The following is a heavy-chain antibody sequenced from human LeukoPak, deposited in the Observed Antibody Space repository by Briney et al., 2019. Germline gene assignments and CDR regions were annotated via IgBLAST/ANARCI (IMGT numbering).Heavy chain of an antibody. J-gene: IGHJ4*02. Sequence: SVKVSCKASGGTFSSYAISWVRQAPGQGLEWMGRIIPILGIANYAQKFQGRVTITADKSTSTAYMELSRLRSDDTAVYYCARGREFEVKAPFFPFGYWGQGTLVTVSS. CDR2: IIPILGIA. CDR3: ARGREFEVKAPFFPFGY. V-gene: IGHV1-69*04. D-gene: IGHD3-3*02. CDR1: GGTFSSYA.